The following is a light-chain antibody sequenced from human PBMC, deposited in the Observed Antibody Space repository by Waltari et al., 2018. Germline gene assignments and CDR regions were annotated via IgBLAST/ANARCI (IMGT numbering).Light chain of an antibody. J-gene: IGLJ2*01. CDR1: IVTKKS. Sequence: SYELTQPSSVSVSPGQTAKITCSGDIVTKKSVRWFQQKPGRAPVLVIYKDTERPSGIPERFSGSSSGTTVTLTISGAQGEDEAEYYCNCATDDNVRIFGGGTRLTVL. CDR3: NCATDDNVRI. CDR2: KDT. V-gene: IGLV3-27*01.